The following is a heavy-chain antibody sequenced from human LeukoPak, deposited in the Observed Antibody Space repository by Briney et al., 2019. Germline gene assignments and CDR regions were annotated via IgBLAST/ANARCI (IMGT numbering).Heavy chain of an antibody. CDR1: GGSISSSNW. V-gene: IGHV4-4*02. D-gene: IGHD6-19*01. CDR3: ARDTPPTSGWYVYYYYYMDV. CDR2: IYHSGST. J-gene: IGHJ6*03. Sequence: SGTLSLTCAVSGGSISSSNWWSWVRQPPGKWLEWIGEIYHSGSTNYNPSLKSRVTISVDTSKNQFSLKLSSVTAADTAVYYCARDTPPTSGWYVYYYYYMDVWGKGTTVTVSS.